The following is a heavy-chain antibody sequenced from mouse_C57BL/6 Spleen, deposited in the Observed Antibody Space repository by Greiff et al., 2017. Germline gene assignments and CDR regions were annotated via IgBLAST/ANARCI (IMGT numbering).Heavy chain of an antibody. CDR2: IWSDGST. J-gene: IGHJ4*01. D-gene: IGHD1-1*01. CDR3: ARHHYYGSSTYYAMDY. Sequence: VKLQESGPGLVAPSQSLSITCTVSGFSLTSYGVHWVRQPPGKGLEWLVVIWSDGSTTYNSALKSRLSISKDNSKSQVFLKMNSLQTDDTAMYYCARHHYYGSSTYYAMDYWGQGTSVTVSS. V-gene: IGHV2-6-1*01. CDR1: GFSLTSYG.